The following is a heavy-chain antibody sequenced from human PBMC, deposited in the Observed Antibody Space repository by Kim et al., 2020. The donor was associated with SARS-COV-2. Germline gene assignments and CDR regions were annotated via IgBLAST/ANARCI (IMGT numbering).Heavy chain of an antibody. D-gene: IGHD5-12*01. J-gene: IGHJ3*02. CDR3: ARVPVATGAFDI. V-gene: IGHV4-39*07. CDR2: IYYSGST. CDR1: GGSISSSSYY. Sequence: SETLSLTCTVSGGSISSSSYYWGWIRQPPGKGLEWIGSIYYSGSTYYNPSLKSRVTISVDTSKNQFSLKLSSVTAADTAVYYCARVPVATGAFDIWGQGTMVTVSS.